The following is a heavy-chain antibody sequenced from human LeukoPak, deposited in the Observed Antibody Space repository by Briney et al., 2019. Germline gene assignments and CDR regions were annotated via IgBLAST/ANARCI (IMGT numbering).Heavy chain of an antibody. CDR1: GFTVSSYS. CDR3: ARDDLAAIYYYYYMDV. D-gene: IGHD2-21*01. J-gene: IGHJ6*03. CDR2: ISSSSSYI. Sequence: GGSLRLSCTVSGFTVSSYSMNWVRQAPGKGLEWVSSISSSSSYIYYADSVKGRFTISRDNAKNSLYLQMNSLRAEDTAVYYCARDDLAAIYYYYYMDVWGKGTTVTVSS. V-gene: IGHV3-21*01.